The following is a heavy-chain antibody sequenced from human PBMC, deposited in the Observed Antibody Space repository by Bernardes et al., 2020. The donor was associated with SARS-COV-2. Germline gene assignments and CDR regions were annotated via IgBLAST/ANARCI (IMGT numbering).Heavy chain of an antibody. V-gene: IGHV3-49*03. Sequence: GGSLRLSCTASGFTFGDYAMSWFRQAPGKGLEWVGFIRSKAYGGTTEYAASVKGRFTISRDDSKSIAYLQMNSLKTEDTAVYYCTREGGLRFLEWLNWFDPWGQGTLVTVSS. J-gene: IGHJ5*02. CDR2: IRSKAYGGTT. CDR1: GFTFGDYA. D-gene: IGHD3-3*01. CDR3: TREGGLRFLEWLNWFDP.